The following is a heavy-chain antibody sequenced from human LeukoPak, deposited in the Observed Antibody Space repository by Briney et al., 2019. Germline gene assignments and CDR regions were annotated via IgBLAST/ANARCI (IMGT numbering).Heavy chain of an antibody. CDR1: GVSISSSSYY. J-gene: IGHJ5*02. Sequence: PSETLSLTCTVSGVSISSSSYYWSWIRQPPGKGLEWIGEINHSGSTNYNPSLKSRVTISVDTSKNQYSLKLSSVTAADTAVYYCARRRSSMVRGVIILRNWFDPWGQGTLVTVSS. D-gene: IGHD3-10*01. CDR3: ARRRSSMVRGVIILRNWFDP. CDR2: INHSGST. V-gene: IGHV4-39*07.